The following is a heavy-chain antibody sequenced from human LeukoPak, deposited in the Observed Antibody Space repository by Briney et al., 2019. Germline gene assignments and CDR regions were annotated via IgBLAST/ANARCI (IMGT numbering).Heavy chain of an antibody. CDR1: GFTFSSYW. J-gene: IGHJ4*02. Sequence: GGSLRLSCAASGFTFSSYWMSWVRQAPGKGLEWVANIKQDGSEKYYVDSVKGRFTISRDNAKNSLYLQMNSLRAEDTAVYYCARVAGSGWYIYFDYWGQGTLVTVSS. D-gene: IGHD6-19*01. CDR3: ARVAGSGWYIYFDY. CDR2: IKQDGSEK. V-gene: IGHV3-7*01.